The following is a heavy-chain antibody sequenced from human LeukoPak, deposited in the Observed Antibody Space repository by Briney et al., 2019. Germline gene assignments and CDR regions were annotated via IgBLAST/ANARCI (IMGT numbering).Heavy chain of an antibody. CDR2: MSGSGGST. J-gene: IGHJ3*02. D-gene: IGHD4-17*01. CDR1: GFTFSNYA. Sequence: PGGSLRLSCAASGFTFSNYAMSWVRQAPGKGLEWVSVMSGSGGSTYYADSVKGRFTISRDNSKNTLYLQMNSLRAEDTAVYYCAKFGDHMPDAFDIWGQGTMVTVAA. V-gene: IGHV3-23*01. CDR3: AKFGDHMPDAFDI.